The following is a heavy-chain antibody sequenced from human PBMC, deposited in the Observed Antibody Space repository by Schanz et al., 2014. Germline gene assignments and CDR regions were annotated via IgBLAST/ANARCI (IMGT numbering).Heavy chain of an antibody. CDR2: ITSSSTYI. J-gene: IGHJ4*02. D-gene: IGHD6-19*01. CDR1: GFTFSSYT. V-gene: IGHV3-21*02. CDR3: ARDRVQYSSGWYSDS. Sequence: EVQLVESGGGLVKPGGSLRLSCAASGFTFSSYTMNWVRQAPGKGLEWVSSITSSSTYIYYADSVKGRFTFSRDNAKNSLYLQMSSLRAEDTAVYYCARDRVQYSSGWYSDSWGQGTLVTVSS.